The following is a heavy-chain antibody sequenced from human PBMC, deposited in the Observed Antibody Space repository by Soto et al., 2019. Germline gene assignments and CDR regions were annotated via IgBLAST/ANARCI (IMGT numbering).Heavy chain of an antibody. CDR2: MNPNSGNT. D-gene: IGHD2-2*01. J-gene: IGHJ5*02. CDR1: GYTFTSND. Sequence: QVQLVQSGAEVKKPGASVKVSCKTSGYTFTSNDINWVRQASGQGLEWMGWMNPNSGNTGYAQKFQGRVTMTRNTSTNTAYMELDSLTSEDTAVYYCARGFSTSDQNWFVPWGLGTLVTVSS. CDR3: ARGFSTSDQNWFVP. V-gene: IGHV1-8*01.